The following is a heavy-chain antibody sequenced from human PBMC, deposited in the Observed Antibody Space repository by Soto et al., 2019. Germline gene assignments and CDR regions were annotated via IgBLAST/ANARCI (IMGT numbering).Heavy chain of an antibody. Sequence: GGSLILSCAASGFTFGSYWVYWVRQAPGKGLVWVSRINTDGSSTSYADFVKGRFSISRDNAKNTLYLQMNSLRAEDTAVYYCTRDRDYWGQGTLVTVSS. CDR3: TRDRDY. V-gene: IGHV3-74*01. J-gene: IGHJ4*02. CDR1: GFTFGSYW. CDR2: INTDGSST.